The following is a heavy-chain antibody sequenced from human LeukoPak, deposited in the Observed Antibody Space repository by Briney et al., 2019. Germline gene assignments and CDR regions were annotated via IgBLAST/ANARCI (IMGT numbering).Heavy chain of an antibody. V-gene: IGHV3-21*01. J-gene: IGHJ6*02. CDR2: ISSSSSYI. D-gene: IGHD3-10*01. CDR1: GFTFSSYS. CDR3: ARDHYYGSGSRGMDV. Sequence: GGSLRLSCAASGFTFSSYSMNWVRQAPGKGLEWVSSISSSSSYIYYAGSVKGRFTISRDNAKNSLYLQMNSLRAEDTAVYYCARDHYYGSGSRGMDVWGQGTTVTVSS.